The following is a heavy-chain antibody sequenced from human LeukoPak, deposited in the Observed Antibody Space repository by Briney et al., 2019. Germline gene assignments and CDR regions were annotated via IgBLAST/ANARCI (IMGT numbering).Heavy chain of an antibody. CDR3: ARTSRHFDY. J-gene: IGHJ4*02. D-gene: IGHD6-6*01. V-gene: IGHV4-61*01. CDR1: GDSFTSVTDY. Sequence: SETLSLTCTVSGDSFTSVTDYWAWIRQPPGKGLEWIGYIYYSGSTNYNPSLKSRVTISVDTSKNQFSLKLSSVTAADTAVYYCARTSRHFDYWGQGTLVTVSS. CDR2: IYYSGST.